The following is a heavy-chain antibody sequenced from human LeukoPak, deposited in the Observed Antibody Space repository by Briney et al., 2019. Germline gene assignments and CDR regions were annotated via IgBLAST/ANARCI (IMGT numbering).Heavy chain of an antibody. D-gene: IGHD2-21*02. CDR3: ARVTVVVTAILYYYYGMDV. CDR2: IIPIFGTA. V-gene: IGHV1-69*13. CDR1: GGTFSSYA. J-gene: IGHJ6*02. Sequence: GASVTVSCKASGGTFSSYAISWVRQAPGQGLEWMGGIIPIFGTANYAQKFQGRVTITADESTSTAYMELSSLRSEDTAVYYCARVTVVVTAILYYYYGMDVWGQGTTVTVSS.